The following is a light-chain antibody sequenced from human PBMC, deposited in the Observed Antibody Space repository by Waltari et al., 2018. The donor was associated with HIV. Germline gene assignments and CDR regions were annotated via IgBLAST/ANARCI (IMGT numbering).Light chain of an antibody. V-gene: IGKV3-11*01. CDR1: QSVSRF. Sequence: EIVLTQSPVTLSSSPGENGTFSCSASQSVSRFLAWYQHKPGQAPRLLIYDASTRATGIPTRFSGSGSGTDFTLTISGLEPEDFAVYYCQQRTNWPPFTFGPGTKVDIK. CDR2: DAS. J-gene: IGKJ3*01. CDR3: QQRTNWPPFT.